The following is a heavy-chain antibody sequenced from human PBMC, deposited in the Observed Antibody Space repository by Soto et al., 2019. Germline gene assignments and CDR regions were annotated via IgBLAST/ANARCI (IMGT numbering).Heavy chain of an antibody. CDR3: ARDFFDSSDYTTNWFDP. CDR1: GGSINNNNYY. Sequence: PSETLSVTCTVSGGSINNNNYYWAWIRQPPGEGLEWIGSIYHTGNAYYNPSLKSRVTISVDTSKNQFSLKLTSVTAADAALYYCARDFFDSSDYTTNWFDPWGQGTLVTVSS. J-gene: IGHJ5*02. D-gene: IGHD3-22*01. CDR2: IYHTGNA. V-gene: IGHV4-39*01.